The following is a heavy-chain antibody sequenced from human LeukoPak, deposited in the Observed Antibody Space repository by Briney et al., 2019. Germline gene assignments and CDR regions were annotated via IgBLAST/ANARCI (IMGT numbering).Heavy chain of an antibody. CDR2: INHSGST. D-gene: IGHD6-6*01. CDR1: GGSFSGYY. J-gene: IGHJ4*02. V-gene: IGHV4-34*01. CDR3: ARGSSSSGYFDY. Sequence: SETLSLICAVYGGSFSGYYWSWIRQPPGKGLEWIGEINHSGSTNYNPSLKSRVTISVDTSKNQFSLKLSSVTAADTAVYYCARGSSSSGYFDYWGQGTLVTVSS.